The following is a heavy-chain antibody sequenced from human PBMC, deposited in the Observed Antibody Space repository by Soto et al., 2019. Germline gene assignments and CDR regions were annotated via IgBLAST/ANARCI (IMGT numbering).Heavy chain of an antibody. Sequence: ASVKVSCKASGYTFTSCAMHWVRQAPGQRLEWMGWINAGNGNTKYSQKFQGRVTITRDTSASTAYMELSSLRSEDTAVYYCARGYYGSGSYWSHFDYWGQGTLVTVSS. CDR1: GYTFTSCA. CDR2: INAGNGNT. CDR3: ARGYYGSGSYWSHFDY. D-gene: IGHD3-10*01. V-gene: IGHV1-3*01. J-gene: IGHJ4*02.